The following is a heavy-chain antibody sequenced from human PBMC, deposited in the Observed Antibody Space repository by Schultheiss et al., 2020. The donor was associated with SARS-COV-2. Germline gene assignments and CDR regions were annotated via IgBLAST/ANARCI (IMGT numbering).Heavy chain of an antibody. D-gene: IGHD6-13*01. CDR1: GFTFSSYW. J-gene: IGHJ6*02. V-gene: IGHV3-33*08. Sequence: GGSLRLSCAASGFTFSSYWMHWVRQAPGKGLEWVAVIWYDGSNKYYADSVKGRFTISRDNSKNTLYLQMNSLRAEDTAVYYCARDYDSSSPSPLGVWGQGTTVTVSS. CDR3: ARDYDSSSPSPLGV. CDR2: IWYDGSNK.